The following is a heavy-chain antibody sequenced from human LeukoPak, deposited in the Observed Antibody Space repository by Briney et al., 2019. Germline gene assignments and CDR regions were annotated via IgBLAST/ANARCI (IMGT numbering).Heavy chain of an antibody. D-gene: IGHD5-18*01. CDR3: AIRGYSYGWYFDY. Sequence: PSETLSLTCAVYGGSFSGYYWSWIRQPPGKGLEWIGEINHSGSTNYNPSLKSRVTISVDTSKNQFSLKPSSVTAADTAVYYCAIRGYSYGWYFDYWGQGTLVTVSS. CDR1: GGSFSGYY. J-gene: IGHJ4*02. CDR2: INHSGST. V-gene: IGHV4-34*01.